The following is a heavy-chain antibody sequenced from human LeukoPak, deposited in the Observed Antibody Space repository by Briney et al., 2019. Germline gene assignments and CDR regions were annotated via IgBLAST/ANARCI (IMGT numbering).Heavy chain of an antibody. Sequence: GASVKVSCKASGYTFTSYYMHWVRQAPGQGLEWMGIINPSGGSTRYAQKFQGRVTMTRDTSTSTVYMELSRLRSEDTAVYYCARDYGDYVALDYWGQGTLVTVSS. V-gene: IGHV1-46*01. CDR2: INPSGGST. CDR1: GYTFTSYY. CDR3: ARDYGDYVALDY. D-gene: IGHD4-17*01. J-gene: IGHJ4*02.